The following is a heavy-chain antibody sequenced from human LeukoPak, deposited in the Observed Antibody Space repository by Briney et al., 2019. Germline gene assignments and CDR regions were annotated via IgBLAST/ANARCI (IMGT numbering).Heavy chain of an antibody. CDR1: GGSISSSSYY. V-gene: IGHV4-39*07. D-gene: IGHD3-16*02. J-gene: IGHJ5*02. Sequence: SETLSLTCTVSGGSISSSSYYWGWIRQPPGKGLEWIGSIYYSGSTYYNPSLKSRVTISVDTSKNQFSLKLSSVTAADTAVYYCARGRDYDYVWGSYRHRGWFDPWGQGTLVTVSS. CDR3: ARGRDYDYVWGSYRHRGWFDP. CDR2: IYYSGST.